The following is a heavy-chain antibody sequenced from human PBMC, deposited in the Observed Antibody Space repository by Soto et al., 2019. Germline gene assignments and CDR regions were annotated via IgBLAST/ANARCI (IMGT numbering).Heavy chain of an antibody. CDR2: ISGSGGST. CDR1: GFTFSSYA. CDR3: ASITMVRGVILGRDHYLSY. J-gene: IGHJ4*02. D-gene: IGHD3-10*01. V-gene: IGHV3-23*01. Sequence: GGSLRLSCAASGFTFSSYAMSWVRQAPGKGLEWVSAISGSGGSTYYADSVKGRFTISRDNSKNTLYLQMNSLRAEDTAVYYCASITMVRGVILGRDHYLSYWGQGTLVTVSS.